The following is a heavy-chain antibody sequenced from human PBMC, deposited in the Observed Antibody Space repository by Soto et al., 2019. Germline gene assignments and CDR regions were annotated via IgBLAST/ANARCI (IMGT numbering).Heavy chain of an antibody. CDR3: AKGGPDKGWFEA. J-gene: IGHJ5*02. Sequence: PVGSLRLSCASSVFAFSSYAMSCVRQAPGKGLEWASSITGGGGSTYYADSVKGRFTIYRDNSKNTLYLQMNSLRAEDTAVYNCAKGGPDKGWFEAWGQGTLVSVSS. CDR1: VFAFSSYA. V-gene: IGHV3-23*01. CDR2: ITGGGGST.